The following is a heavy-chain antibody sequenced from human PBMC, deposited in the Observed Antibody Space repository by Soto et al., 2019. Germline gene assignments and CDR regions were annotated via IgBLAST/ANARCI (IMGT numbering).Heavy chain of an antibody. CDR1: GYTFTSFA. CDR3: ARAVDAYNYFDD. Sequence: ASVKVSCKASGYTFTSFAMHWVRQAPGQRLEWMGWINAGNGNTKYSQNFQGRVTITRDTSATTAYLELSSLRSEDTALYYGARAVDAYNYFDDWGQGSLVPVAS. J-gene: IGHJ4*02. V-gene: IGHV1-3*01. D-gene: IGHD1-1*01. CDR2: INAGNGNT.